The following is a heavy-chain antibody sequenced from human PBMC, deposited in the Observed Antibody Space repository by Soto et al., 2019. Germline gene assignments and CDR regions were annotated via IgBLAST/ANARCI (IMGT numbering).Heavy chain of an antibody. V-gene: IGHV3-73*01. CDR2: IRSKLNNYAT. D-gene: IGHD3-22*01. CDR3: ARQFHYDSWGSTTDAFDI. Sequence: QPGGSLRLSCAVSGSTFSGSAMHWVRQASGKGLEWVGRIRSKLNNYATVYAESMKDRFTISRDDSKNTAYLQLNSLKTEDTAVYYCARQFHYDSWGSTTDAFDIWGQGTMVTVSS. J-gene: IGHJ3*02. CDR1: GSTFSGSA.